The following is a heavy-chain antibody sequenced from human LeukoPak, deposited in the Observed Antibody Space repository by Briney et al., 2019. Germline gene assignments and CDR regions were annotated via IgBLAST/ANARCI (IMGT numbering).Heavy chain of an antibody. V-gene: IGHV4-4*08. CDR1: GGSISGYY. J-gene: IGHJ4*02. Sequence: SETLSLTCTVSGGSISGYYWSWIRQPPGRGLEWIGYFYSSGSFNYNPSLKSRVTISVDTSKNQFSLKLSSVTAADTAVYYCARDGGYSSGWHIWGQGTLVTVSS. CDR2: FYSSGSF. D-gene: IGHD6-19*01. CDR3: ARDGGYSSGWHI.